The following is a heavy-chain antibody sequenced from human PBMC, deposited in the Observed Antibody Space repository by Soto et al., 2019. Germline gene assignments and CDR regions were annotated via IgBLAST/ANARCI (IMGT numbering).Heavy chain of an antibody. D-gene: IGHD2-21*02. CDR3: ATAEDVVVTAPYDY. Sequence: ASVKVSCKASGYTFTSYAMHWVRQAPGQRLEWMGWINAGNGNTKYSQKFQGRVTITRNTSASTAYMELSSLRSEDTAVYYCATAEDVVVTAPYDYWGQGTLVTVSS. CDR1: GYTFTSYA. V-gene: IGHV1-3*01. J-gene: IGHJ4*02. CDR2: INAGNGNT.